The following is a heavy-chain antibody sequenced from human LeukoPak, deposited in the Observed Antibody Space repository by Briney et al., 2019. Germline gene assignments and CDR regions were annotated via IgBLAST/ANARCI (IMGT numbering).Heavy chain of an antibody. CDR3: ARLQVHCGGDCYTRWFDP. CDR1: GGSVSSYY. J-gene: IGHJ5*02. V-gene: IGHV4-59*08. D-gene: IGHD2-21*02. Sequence: NPSETLSLTCTVSGGSVSSYYWSWIRQPPGKGLEWIAYIYYSGSTKYNPSLKSRVTISLDRSKNQFSLKLRSVTAADTAVYYCARLQVHCGGDCYTRWFDPWGQGTLVTVPS. CDR2: IYYSGST.